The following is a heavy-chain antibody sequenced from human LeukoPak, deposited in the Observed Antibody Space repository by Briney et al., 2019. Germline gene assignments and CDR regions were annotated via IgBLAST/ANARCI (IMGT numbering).Heavy chain of an antibody. CDR3: ARVHRGYSYGRLDY. J-gene: IGHJ4*02. V-gene: IGHV3-7*02. D-gene: IGHD5-18*01. CDR1: GFTFSNYW. CDR2: IKVDGSEK. Sequence: PGGSLRLSCAASGFTFSNYWMSWVRQAPGKGLAWVANIKVDGSEKYYVDSVKGRLTISRDNAKNSLYLQMNSLTAEDTAVYYCARVHRGYSYGRLDYWGQGTLVTVSS.